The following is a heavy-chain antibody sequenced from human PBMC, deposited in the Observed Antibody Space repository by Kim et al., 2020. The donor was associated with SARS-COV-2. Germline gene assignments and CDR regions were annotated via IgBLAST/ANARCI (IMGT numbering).Heavy chain of an antibody. CDR3: ARRARIAAAGRSNWFDP. D-gene: IGHD6-13*01. J-gene: IGHJ5*02. Sequence: LTSRVTISVDTSKNQFSLKLSSVTAADTAVYYCARRARIAAAGRSNWFDPWGQGTLVTVSS. V-gene: IGHV4-39*07.